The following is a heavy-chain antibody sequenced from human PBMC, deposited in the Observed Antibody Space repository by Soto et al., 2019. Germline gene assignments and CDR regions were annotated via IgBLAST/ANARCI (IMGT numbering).Heavy chain of an antibody. J-gene: IGHJ4*02. CDR1: GYTFSTST. CDR2: IKAYSGST. V-gene: IGHV1-18*04. Sequence: LVQSGAEAKKPGTSVKVSCKASGYTFSTSTISWVRQAPGQGLEWMGWIKAYSGSTNYAPKLQSRVTMTTDISTSTAYLELRSLTRDDTAMYYCAIADYGDDDYWGQGTLVTVSS. D-gene: IGHD4-17*01. CDR3: AIADYGDDDY.